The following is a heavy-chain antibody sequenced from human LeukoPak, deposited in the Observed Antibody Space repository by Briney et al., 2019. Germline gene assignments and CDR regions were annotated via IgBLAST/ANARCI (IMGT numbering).Heavy chain of an antibody. CDR1: GFTFSSYS. J-gene: IGHJ4*02. CDR2: ISSSSSYI. Sequence: KAGGSLRLSCAASGFTFSSYSMNWVRQAPGKGLEWVSSISSSSSYIYYADSVKGRFTISRDNSKNTLYLQMNSLRAEDTAVYYCARSNLPYCSSTSCYPDYWGQGTLVTVSS. V-gene: IGHV3-21*01. D-gene: IGHD2-2*01. CDR3: ARSNLPYCSSTSCYPDY.